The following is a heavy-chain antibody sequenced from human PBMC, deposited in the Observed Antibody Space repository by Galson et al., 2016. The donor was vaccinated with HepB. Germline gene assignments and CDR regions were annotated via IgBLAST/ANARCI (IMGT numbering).Heavy chain of an antibody. CDR3: ARGRRTYYRYFEH. CDR2: IGSIGTTI. CDR1: GFTFSHYW. Sequence: SLRLSCAASGFTFSHYWMNWVRQAPGKGLEWVSYIGSIGTTITIHYADSVKGRFTISRDNAKNSLYLQMNSLRGEDTAVYYCARGRRTYYRYFEHWGQGALVSVSS. D-gene: IGHD1-26*01. V-gene: IGHV3-11*04. J-gene: IGHJ1*01.